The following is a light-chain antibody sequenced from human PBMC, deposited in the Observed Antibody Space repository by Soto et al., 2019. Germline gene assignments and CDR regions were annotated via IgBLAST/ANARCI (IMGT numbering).Light chain of an antibody. CDR3: QQANSFPLT. Sequence: GDRVTITCRASQSISGWLAWYQQKPGKAPKLLIYDASSLESGVPSRFSGSGSGTESTLTISSLQPDDFATYYCQQANSFPLTFGGGTKGDIK. CDR1: QSISGW. J-gene: IGKJ4*01. V-gene: IGKV1-5*01. CDR2: DAS.